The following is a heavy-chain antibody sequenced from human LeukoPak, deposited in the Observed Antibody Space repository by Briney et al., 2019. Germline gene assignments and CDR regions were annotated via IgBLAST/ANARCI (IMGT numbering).Heavy chain of an antibody. CDR1: GFTFSSYA. V-gene: IGHV3-23*01. CDR2: ISGSGGST. D-gene: IGHD3-10*01. Sequence: GGSLRLSCAASGFTFSSYAMSWVRQAPGKGLEWDSAISGSGGSTYYADSVKGRFTISRDNSKNTLYLQMNSLRAEDTAVYYCATTDYGSGSVNAFDIWGQGTMVTVSS. CDR3: ATTDYGSGSVNAFDI. J-gene: IGHJ3*02.